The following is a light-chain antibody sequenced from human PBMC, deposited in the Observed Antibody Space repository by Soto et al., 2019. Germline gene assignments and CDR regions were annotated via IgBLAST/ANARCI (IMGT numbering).Light chain of an antibody. CDR1: SSDIGSYNY. J-gene: IGLJ1*01. V-gene: IGLV2-14*01. Sequence: QSVLAQTASVSGSPGQSITISCTGTSSDIGSYNYVSWYQHHPGKAPELMIYEVSYRPSGVSDRFSGSKSGNTASLTISGLQAEDEADYYCSSYTTSSTLHVFGTGTKVTVL. CDR2: EVS. CDR3: SSYTTSSTLHV.